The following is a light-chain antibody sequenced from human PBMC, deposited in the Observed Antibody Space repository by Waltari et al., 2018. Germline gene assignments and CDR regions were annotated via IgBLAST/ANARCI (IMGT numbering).Light chain of an antibody. Sequence: SVLTQPPSASGTPGQRVTFSCSGTNSNTRTTSSNWYQQLSGTAPKLLIYANNQRPSGVPDRFSGSKSDTSASLVISGLQSEDEADYYCAAWDDSLRSVLFGGGTKLTVL. V-gene: IGLV1-44*01. J-gene: IGLJ2*01. CDR1: NSNTRTTS. CDR3: AAWDDSLRSVL. CDR2: ANN.